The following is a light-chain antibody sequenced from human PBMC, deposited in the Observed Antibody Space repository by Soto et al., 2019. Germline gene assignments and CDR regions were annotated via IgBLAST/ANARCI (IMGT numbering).Light chain of an antibody. CDR2: EVS. V-gene: IGLV2-14*01. Sequence: QSALTQPASVSGSPGQSITISCTGTSSDVGGYNYVCWYQQHPGKAPKLLIYEVSNRPSGVSNLVSGSKSGHTASLIVSGLQVGGEANYYRTTYTCSISVVFGGGTQLTVL. J-gene: IGLJ3*02. CDR3: TTYTCSISVV. CDR1: SSDVGGYNY.